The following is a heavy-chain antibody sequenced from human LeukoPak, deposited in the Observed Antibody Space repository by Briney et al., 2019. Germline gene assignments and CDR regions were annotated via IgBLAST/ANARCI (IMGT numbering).Heavy chain of an antibody. CDR1: GFTFSSYW. CDR3: ARVGYDILTGYYTEYYYMDV. D-gene: IGHD3-9*01. Sequence: PGGSLRLSCVASGFTFSSYWMSWVRQAPGKGLEWVANIKQDESEKYYVDSVKGRFTISRDNAKNSLYLQMNSLRAEDTAVYYCARVGYDILTGYYTEYYYMDVWGKGTTVTISS. V-gene: IGHV3-7*01. J-gene: IGHJ6*03. CDR2: IKQDESEK.